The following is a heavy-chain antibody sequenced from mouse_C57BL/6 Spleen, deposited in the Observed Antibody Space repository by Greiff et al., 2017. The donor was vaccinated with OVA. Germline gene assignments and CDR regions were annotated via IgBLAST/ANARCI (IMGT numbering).Heavy chain of an antibody. CDR3: ARRGLYGSGAWFAY. D-gene: IGHD1-1*01. J-gene: IGHJ3*01. CDR1: GYSITSGYY. CDR2: ISYDGSN. Sequence: EVKLMESGPGLVKPSQSLSLTCSVTGYSITSGYYWNWIRQFPGNKLEWMGYISYDGSNNYNPSLKNRISITRDTSKNQFFLKLNSVTTEDTATYYCARRGLYGSGAWFAYWGQGTLVTVSA. V-gene: IGHV3-6*01.